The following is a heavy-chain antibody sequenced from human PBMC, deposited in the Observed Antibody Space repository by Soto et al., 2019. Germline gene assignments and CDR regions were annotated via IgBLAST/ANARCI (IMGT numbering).Heavy chain of an antibody. CDR1: GFTFADYY. CDR3: ARDTGGSYDY. CDR2: TRNRANGYAP. Sequence: EVQLVESGGGLVQPGGSLRLSCAASGFTFADYYMDWVRQVPGKGLEWVGRTRNRANGYAPEYAPSVKGRFTISRDDSKDSMYLQMNSLKIEDTAVYYCARDTGGSYDYWGQGALVTVSS. D-gene: IGHD1-26*01. V-gene: IGHV3-72*01. J-gene: IGHJ4*02.